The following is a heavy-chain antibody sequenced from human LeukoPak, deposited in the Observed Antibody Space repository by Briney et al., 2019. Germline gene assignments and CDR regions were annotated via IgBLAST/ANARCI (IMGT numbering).Heavy chain of an antibody. Sequence: GGSLRLSCAASGFTFRTYAMHWVRQAPGKGLQWVTVISYDGSNKYYADSVKGRFTISRDNSKNTLYLQINSLRAEDTAVYYGARDHWRGFGDFPTGAVDVWAQG. J-gene: IGHJ6*02. CDR2: ISYDGSNK. CDR1: GFTFRTYA. V-gene: IGHV3-30*01. CDR3: ARDHWRGFGDFPTGAVDV. D-gene: IGHD3-3*01.